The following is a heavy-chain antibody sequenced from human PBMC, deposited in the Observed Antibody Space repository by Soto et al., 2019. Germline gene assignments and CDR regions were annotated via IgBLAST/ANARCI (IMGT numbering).Heavy chain of an antibody. V-gene: IGHV4-34*01. CDR1: GGSFSDYY. CDR2: IHLSGRV. J-gene: IGHJ5*02. Sequence: QVQLQQWGSGLLKPSETLSLTCAIYGGSFSDYYWHWIRQAPGKGLEWIGEIHLSGRVNFTPSLTSRATLSMDTSKNQFFLTLRSVTAADTAVYYCARTPTRGASAWLDPWGRGNLVTVSS. D-gene: IGHD1-26*01. CDR3: ARTPTRGASAWLDP.